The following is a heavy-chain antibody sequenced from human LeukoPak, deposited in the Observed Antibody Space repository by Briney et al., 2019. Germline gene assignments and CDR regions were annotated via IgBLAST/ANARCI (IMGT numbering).Heavy chain of an antibody. CDR1: GFTFSSYS. V-gene: IGHV3-48*02. J-gene: IGHJ4*02. CDR3: ARTSNTGSWVSTDY. D-gene: IGHD5/OR15-5a*01. CDR2: ISTTSRTI. Sequence: GESLRLSCAASGFTFSSYSMNWVRQAPGKGLEWVSYISTTSRTIYYGDSVKGRFTISRDNAKNSLYLQMNSLRDEDTAVYYCARTSNTGSWVSTDYWGQGTLVTVSS.